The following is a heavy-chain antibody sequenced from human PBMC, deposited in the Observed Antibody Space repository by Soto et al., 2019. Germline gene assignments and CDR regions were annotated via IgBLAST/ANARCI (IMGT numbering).Heavy chain of an antibody. D-gene: IGHD3-10*01. V-gene: IGHV3-72*01. J-gene: IGHJ4*02. CDR1: GFTFSDLY. CDR3: TVWGSGNDFGAA. Sequence: EVQLVESGGGLVQPGGSLRLSCAASGFTFSDLYMDWVRQAPGKGLEWVGRNKNKADSYTTEYAASVKGRFSISRDGSKNSLFLQMNSLKTEDTAVYYCTVWGSGNDFGAAWGQGILVTVSS. CDR2: NKNKADSYTT.